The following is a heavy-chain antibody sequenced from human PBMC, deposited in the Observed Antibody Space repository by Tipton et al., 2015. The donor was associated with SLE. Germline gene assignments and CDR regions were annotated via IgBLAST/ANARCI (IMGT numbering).Heavy chain of an antibody. D-gene: IGHD1-26*01. Sequence: SLRLSCAASGFTFSSYWMHWVRQAPGKGLVWVSRINSDGSSTSYADSVKGPFTISRYNAKNTLYLQMNSLRAEDTAVYYCARDLSGSRGALFGYWGQGTLVTVSS. CDR2: INSDGSST. V-gene: IGHV3-74*01. CDR1: GFTFSSYW. J-gene: IGHJ4*02. CDR3: ARDLSGSRGALFGY.